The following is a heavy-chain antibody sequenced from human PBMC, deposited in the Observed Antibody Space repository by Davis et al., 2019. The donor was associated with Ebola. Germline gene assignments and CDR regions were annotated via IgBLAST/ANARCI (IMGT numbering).Heavy chain of an antibody. V-gene: IGHV3-48*04. CDR2: ISSSSSTI. Sequence: PGGSLRLSCAASGFTFSSYSMNWVRQAPGKGLEWVSYISSSSSTIYYADSVKGRFTISRDNAKNSLYLQMNSLRAEDTAVYYCARGLLSTHYYYMDVWGKGTTVTVSS. CDR1: GFTFSSYS. D-gene: IGHD5/OR15-5a*01. CDR3: ARGLLSTHYYYMDV. J-gene: IGHJ6*03.